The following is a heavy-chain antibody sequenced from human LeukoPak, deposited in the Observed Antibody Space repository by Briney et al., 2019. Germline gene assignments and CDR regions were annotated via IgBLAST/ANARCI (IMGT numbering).Heavy chain of an antibody. V-gene: IGHV3-23*01. CDR2: ISGSGGST. D-gene: IGHD3-9*01. J-gene: IGHJ4*02. Sequence: GGSLRLSCAASGFTFSSYAMSWVRQAPGKGLEWVSAISGSGGSTYYADSVKGRFTISRDNSKNTLYLQMNSLRAEDTAVYYCAKGPEGYFGWLVNNFDYWGQGTLVTVSS. CDR3: AKGPEGYFGWLVNNFDY. CDR1: GFTFSSYA.